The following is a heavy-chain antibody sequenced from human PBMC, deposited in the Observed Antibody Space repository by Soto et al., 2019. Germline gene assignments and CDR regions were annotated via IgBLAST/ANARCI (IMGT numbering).Heavy chain of an antibody. Sequence: ASVKVSCKASGYTFTSYGISWVRQAPGQGLEWMGWISAYNGNTNYAQKLQGRVTMTTDTSTSTAYMELRSLRSDDTAVYYCASSTIAAAGTSFDYWGQGTLVTVSS. CDR1: GYTFTSYG. V-gene: IGHV1-18*01. D-gene: IGHD6-13*01. CDR2: ISAYNGNT. CDR3: ASSTIAAAGTSFDY. J-gene: IGHJ4*02.